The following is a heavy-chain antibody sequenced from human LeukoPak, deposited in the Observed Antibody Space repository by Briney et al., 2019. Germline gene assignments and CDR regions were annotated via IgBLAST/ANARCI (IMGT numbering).Heavy chain of an antibody. V-gene: IGHV1-24*01. J-gene: IGHJ5*02. CDR2: FDPEGGET. D-gene: IGHD6-13*01. CDR1: GYTLTELS. CDR3: ATVGSGYSSSWYWFDP. Sequence: ASVKVSCKVSGYTLTELSVHWVRQAPGKGLEWMGGFDPEGGETIYAQKFQGRVTMTEDTSTDTAYMELSSLRSEDTAVYYCATVGSGYSSSWYWFDPWGRGTLVTVSS.